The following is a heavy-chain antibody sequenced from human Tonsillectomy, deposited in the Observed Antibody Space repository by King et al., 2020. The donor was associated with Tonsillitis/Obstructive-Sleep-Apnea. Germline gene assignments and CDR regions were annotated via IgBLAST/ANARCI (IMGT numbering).Heavy chain of an antibody. V-gene: IGHV3-53*01. Sequence: VQLVESGGGLIQPGGSLRLSCAASGFTFSSNYMSWVRQAPGKGLEWVSLIYSGGSTYYADSVKGRFTVSRDNSKNTLYLQMNSLRAEDTAVYYCARDRGSTISCYGALDYWGQGTLVTVSS. CDR3: ARDRGSTISCYGALDY. D-gene: IGHD2-2*01. CDR1: GFTFSSNY. CDR2: IYSGGST. J-gene: IGHJ4*02.